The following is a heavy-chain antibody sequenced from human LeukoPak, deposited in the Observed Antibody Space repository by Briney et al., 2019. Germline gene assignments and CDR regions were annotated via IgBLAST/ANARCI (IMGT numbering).Heavy chain of an antibody. CDR1: GGSFSGYY. Sequence: SETLSLTCAVYGGSFSGYYWSWIRQPPGKGLEWVGEINHSGSTNYNPSLKSRVTISVDTSKSQFSLKLSSVTAADTAVYYCARGPAIFGVVHNWFDPWGQGTLVTVSS. CDR2: INHSGST. V-gene: IGHV4-34*01. D-gene: IGHD3-3*01. CDR3: ARGPAIFGVVHNWFDP. J-gene: IGHJ5*02.